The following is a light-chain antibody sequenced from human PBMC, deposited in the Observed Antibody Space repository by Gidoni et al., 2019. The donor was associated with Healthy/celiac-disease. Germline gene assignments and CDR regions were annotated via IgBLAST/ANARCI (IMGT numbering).Light chain of an antibody. J-gene: IGKJ1*01. Sequence: DIVMTQSSDSLAVSLGERATINCKSSQSVLYSSNNKNYLAWYQQKPGQPPKLLIYWASTRESGVPYRFSGSGSGTDFTLTISSLQAEDVAVYYCQQYYSTPRTFXXXTKVEIK. CDR2: WAS. CDR3: QQYYSTPRT. V-gene: IGKV4-1*01. CDR1: QSVLYSSNNKNY.